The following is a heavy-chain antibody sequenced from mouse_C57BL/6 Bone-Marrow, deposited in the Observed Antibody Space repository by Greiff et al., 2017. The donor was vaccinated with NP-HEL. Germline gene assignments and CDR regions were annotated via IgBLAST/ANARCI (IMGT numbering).Heavy chain of an antibody. D-gene: IGHD4-1*01. CDR1: GYTFTSYG. CDR3: ARLGRGFAY. V-gene: IGHV1-81*01. Sequence: QVQLQQSGAELARPGASVKLSCKASGYTFTSYGISWVKQRTGQGLEWIGEIYPRSGNTYYNEKFKGKATLTADTSSSTAYRELRSLTSEVSAVYFCARLGRGFAYWGQGTLVTVSA. CDR2: IYPRSGNT. J-gene: IGHJ3*01.